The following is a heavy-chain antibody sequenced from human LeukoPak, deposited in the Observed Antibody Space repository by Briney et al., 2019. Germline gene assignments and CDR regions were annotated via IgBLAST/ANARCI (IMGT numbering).Heavy chain of an antibody. CDR2: ISSSSTTI. Sequence: QPGGSLRLSCAASGFTFSSYSMNWVRQAPGKGLEWVSFISSSSTTIYYADSVEGRFTFSRDNAKNSLYLQMNSLRAEDTAVYYCARGRGYIKNDAFDIWGQGTMVTVSS. J-gene: IGHJ3*02. CDR1: GFTFSSYS. CDR3: ARGRGYIKNDAFDI. V-gene: IGHV3-48*01. D-gene: IGHD5-24*01.